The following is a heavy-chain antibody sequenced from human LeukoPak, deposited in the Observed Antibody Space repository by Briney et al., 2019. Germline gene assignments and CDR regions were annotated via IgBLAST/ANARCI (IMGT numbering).Heavy chain of an antibody. V-gene: IGHV3-21*01. Sequence: GGSLRLSCAASGFTFSSYNMNWVRQAPGKGLEWVSFISSSSYIYYADSVKGRFTISRDNAKNSLYLQMNSLRAEDTAVYYCARAPGYRGFLDYWGQGTLVTVSS. CDR1: GFTFSSYN. J-gene: IGHJ4*02. CDR3: ARAPGYRGFLDY. CDR2: ISSSSYI. D-gene: IGHD6-13*01.